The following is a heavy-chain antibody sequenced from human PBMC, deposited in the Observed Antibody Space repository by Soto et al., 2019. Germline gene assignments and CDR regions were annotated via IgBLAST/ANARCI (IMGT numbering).Heavy chain of an antibody. D-gene: IGHD1-1*01. V-gene: IGHV1-18*01. CDR2: ISGYDGDT. J-gene: IGHJ4*02. CDR3: ARDDWRNWNDFPFDY. CDR1: GFTFSNYG. Sequence: QIQLVQSGAEVKKPGASVEVSCKAYGFTFSNYGISWVRQAPGEGLEWMGWISGYDGDTKYPQNFQGRVTMNPDTSTNTAYMELRRLKSDDTSVYYCARDDWRNWNDFPFDYWGQGTLVTVSS.